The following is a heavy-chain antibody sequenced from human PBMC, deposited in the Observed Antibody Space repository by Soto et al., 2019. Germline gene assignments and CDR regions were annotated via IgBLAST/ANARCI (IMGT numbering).Heavy chain of an antibody. CDR3: ARDGRGLGKLSLFEY. J-gene: IGHJ4*02. V-gene: IGHV3-53*01. CDR2: IYNGEST. CDR1: GFTVSSDY. Sequence: PGGSLSLSCAASGFTVSSDYMNWIRQTPGKGLEWVAFIYNGESTHYADSVKGRFTISSDRSKNTLYLQMNSLRIEDTAVYYCARDGRGLGKLSLFEYWGQGTLVTVSS. D-gene: IGHD3-16*01.